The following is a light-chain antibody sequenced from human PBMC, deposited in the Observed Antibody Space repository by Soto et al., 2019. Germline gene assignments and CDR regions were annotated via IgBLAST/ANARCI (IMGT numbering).Light chain of an antibody. Sequence: EIVLTQSPATLSLSRGDRATLSCRASQSVSNFLAWYQQKPGQAPRLLIYGASSRATGIPDRFSGSGSGTDYTLTISRQGPEDFAVYYCQQYGSSPTFGQGTKVDIK. J-gene: IGKJ1*01. CDR3: QQYGSSPT. CDR2: GAS. V-gene: IGKV3-20*01. CDR1: QSVSNF.